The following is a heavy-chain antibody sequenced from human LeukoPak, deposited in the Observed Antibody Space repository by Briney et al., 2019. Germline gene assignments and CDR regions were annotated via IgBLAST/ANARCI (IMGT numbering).Heavy chain of an antibody. CDR3: AGEVGFGELSHYFDY. V-gene: IGHV1-69*05. CDR1: GGTFSSYA. CDR2: IIPIFGTA. J-gene: IGHJ4*02. D-gene: IGHD3-10*01. Sequence: SVKVSCKASGGTFSSYAISWVRQAPGQGLEWMGGIIPIFGTANYAQKFQGRVTITTDESTSTAHMELSSLRSEDTAVYYCAGEVGFGELSHYFDYWGQGTLVTVSS.